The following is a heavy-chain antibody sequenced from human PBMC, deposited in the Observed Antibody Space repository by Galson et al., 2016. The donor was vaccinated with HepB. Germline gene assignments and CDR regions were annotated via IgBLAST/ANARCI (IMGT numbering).Heavy chain of an antibody. CDR1: GFTFNKYH. Sequence: SLRLSCAVSGFTFNKYHMNWARQAPGKGLEWVAYIGSTSSRIHYADSVKGRFTISRDNAQNSLYLQMNSLRVEDTAVYYCARGRVNWDNWFDPWGQGALVTVSS. CDR3: ARGRVNWDNWFDP. V-gene: IGHV3-48*04. D-gene: IGHD7-27*01. J-gene: IGHJ5*02. CDR2: IGSTSSRI.